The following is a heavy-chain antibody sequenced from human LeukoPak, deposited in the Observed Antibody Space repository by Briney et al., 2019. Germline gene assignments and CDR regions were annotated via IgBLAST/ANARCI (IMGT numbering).Heavy chain of an antibody. Sequence: WASVKVSCKASGYTFTSYYMHWVRQAPGQGLEWMGIINPSGGSTSYAQKFQGRVTMTRDTSTSTVYMELSSLRSEDTAVYYCARDFRRGSGSYYNIYFDCWGQGTLVTVSS. V-gene: IGHV1-46*01. D-gene: IGHD3-10*01. CDR1: GYTFTSYY. CDR3: ARDFRRGSGSYYNIYFDC. CDR2: INPSGGST. J-gene: IGHJ4*02.